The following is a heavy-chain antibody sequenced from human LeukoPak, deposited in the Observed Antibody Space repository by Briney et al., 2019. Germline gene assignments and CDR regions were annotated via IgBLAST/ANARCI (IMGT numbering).Heavy chain of an antibody. V-gene: IGHV1-2*06. J-gene: IGHJ4*02. D-gene: IGHD6-19*01. CDR1: GYTFTGYY. Sequence: ASVKVSCKASGYTFTGYYMHWVRQAPGQGLEWMGRINPNSGGTNYAQQFQGRVTMTRDTSLSPAYMELGRLRSDDPAVYYCARTYSSGGGDYWGQGTLVTVSS. CDR3: ARTYSSGGGDY. CDR2: INPNSGGT.